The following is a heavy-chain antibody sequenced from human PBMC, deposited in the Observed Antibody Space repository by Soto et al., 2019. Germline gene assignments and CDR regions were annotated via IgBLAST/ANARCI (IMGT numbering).Heavy chain of an antibody. J-gene: IGHJ4*02. CDR2: INHSGST. CDR1: GGSFSGYY. D-gene: IGHD3-10*01. Sequence: SETLSLTCAVYGGSFSGYYWSWIRQPPGKGLEWIGEINHSGSTNYNPSLKSRVTISVDTSKNQFSLKLSSVTAADTAVYYCARALTMVRGVTTKGFDYWGQGTLVTVSS. CDR3: ARALTMVRGVTTKGFDY. V-gene: IGHV4-34*01.